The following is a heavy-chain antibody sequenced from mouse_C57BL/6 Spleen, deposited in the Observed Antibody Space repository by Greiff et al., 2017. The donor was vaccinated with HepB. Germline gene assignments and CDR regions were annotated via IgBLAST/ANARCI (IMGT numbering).Heavy chain of an antibody. CDR1: GYTFTSYW. CDR2: IHPSDSDT. CDR3: ARFITTVAWYFDV. J-gene: IGHJ1*03. Sequence: QVQLQQPGAELVKPGASVKVSCKASGYTFTSYWMHWVKQRPGQGLEWIGRIHPSDSDTNYNQKFKGKATLTVDKSSSTAYMQLSSLTSEDSAVYYCARFITTVAWYFDVWGTGTTVTVSS. D-gene: IGHD1-1*01. V-gene: IGHV1-74*01.